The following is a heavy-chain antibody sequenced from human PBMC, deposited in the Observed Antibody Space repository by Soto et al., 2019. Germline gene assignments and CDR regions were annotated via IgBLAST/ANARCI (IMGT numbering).Heavy chain of an antibody. CDR1: GFSLSGYW. Sequence: VQLVESGGGLVQPGGSLRLSCAASGFSLSGYWMNWVRQAPGRGLEWVAIIKQDGSERYYVDSVKDRFTISRDNAKNSLYLQMSSLRVEDTALYYCARSSGWLHDYWGQGTLVTVSS. J-gene: IGHJ4*02. CDR2: IKQDGSER. CDR3: ARSSGWLHDY. D-gene: IGHD6-19*01. V-gene: IGHV3-7*01.